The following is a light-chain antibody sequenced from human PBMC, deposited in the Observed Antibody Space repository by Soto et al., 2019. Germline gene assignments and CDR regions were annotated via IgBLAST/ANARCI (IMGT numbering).Light chain of an antibody. J-gene: IGKJ4*01. Sequence: EIVMTQSPATLSVSPGERATLSCRASRSVSNNLAWYQQRPGQAPRLLIYGASTRATGIPARFSGSGSGTEFTLTINSLQSEDFALYYCQQYHNWPPLTFGGGTKVEIK. V-gene: IGKV3-15*01. CDR2: GAS. CDR1: RSVSNN. CDR3: QQYHNWPPLT.